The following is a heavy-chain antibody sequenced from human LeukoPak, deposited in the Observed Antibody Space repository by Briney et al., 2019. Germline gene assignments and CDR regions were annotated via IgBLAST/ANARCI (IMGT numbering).Heavy chain of an antibody. CDR2: IYPGDSDT. Sequence: GESLKVSCKGSGYSFTSYWIGWVRQMPGKGLEWMGIIYPGDSDTRYSPSFQGQVTISADKSISTAYLQWSSLKASDTAMYYCARLAVVVVAAISAPPDYWGQGTLVTVSS. CDR3: ARLAVVVVAAISAPPDY. J-gene: IGHJ4*02. V-gene: IGHV5-51*01. D-gene: IGHD2-15*01. CDR1: GYSFTSYW.